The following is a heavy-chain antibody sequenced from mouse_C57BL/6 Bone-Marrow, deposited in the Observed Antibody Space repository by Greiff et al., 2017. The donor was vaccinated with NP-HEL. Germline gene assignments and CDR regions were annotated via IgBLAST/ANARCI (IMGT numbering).Heavy chain of an antibody. CDR3: ARPSHYYGSRVAY. V-gene: IGHV5-6*01. J-gene: IGHJ3*01. Sequence: EVQLVESGGDLVKPGGSLKLSCAASGFTFSSYGMSWVRQTPDKRLEWVATISSGGSYTYYPDSVKGRFTISRDNAKNTLYLQMSSLKSEDTAMYYCARPSHYYGSRVAYWGQGTLVTVSA. CDR1: GFTFSSYG. CDR2: ISSGGSYT. D-gene: IGHD1-1*01.